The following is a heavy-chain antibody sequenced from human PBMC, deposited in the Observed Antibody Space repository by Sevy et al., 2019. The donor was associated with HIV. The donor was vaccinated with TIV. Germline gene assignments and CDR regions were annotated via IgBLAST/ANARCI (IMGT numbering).Heavy chain of an antibody. CDR1: GFTFSNYA. Sequence: GGSLRLSCAASGFTFSNYAMCWVRQAPGKGLEWVSTFSFGCGKINYADSVKGRFTISRDNSKNTLYLQMNSLSAEDTALYYCAREGCSKPHDYWGQGTLVTVSS. CDR3: AREGCSKPHDY. D-gene: IGHD2-2*01. V-gene: IGHV3-23*01. J-gene: IGHJ4*02. CDR2: FSFGCGKI.